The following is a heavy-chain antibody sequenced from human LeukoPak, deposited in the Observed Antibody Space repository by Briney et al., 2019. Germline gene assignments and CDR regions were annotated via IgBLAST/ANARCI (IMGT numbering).Heavy chain of an antibody. CDR3: ARGPIQLGTQNARAV. J-gene: IGHJ6*03. CDR2: IRSKAYRGTT. CDR1: GFTFGDHA. V-gene: IGHV3-49*04. D-gene: IGHD5-18*01. Sequence: GGSLRLSCTGSGFTFGDHAMSWVRQAPGKGLEWVGFIRSKAYRGTTEYAASVKGRFSISRDDSASIAYLQMNSLKTEDTAVYYCARGPIQLGTQNARAVGGKGPTVTVSS.